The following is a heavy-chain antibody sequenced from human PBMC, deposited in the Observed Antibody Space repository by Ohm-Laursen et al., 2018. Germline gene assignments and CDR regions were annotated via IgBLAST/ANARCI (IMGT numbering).Heavy chain of an antibody. Sequence: SLRLSCTASGFTFDDYAMHWVRQAPGKGLEWVSGISWNSGSIGYADSVKGRFTISRDNAKNSLYLQMNSLRAEDTALYYCAKDNGYSSGWYNAFDIWGQGTMVTVSS. V-gene: IGHV3-9*01. CDR3: AKDNGYSSGWYNAFDI. CDR2: ISWNSGSI. J-gene: IGHJ3*02. CDR1: GFTFDDYA. D-gene: IGHD6-19*01.